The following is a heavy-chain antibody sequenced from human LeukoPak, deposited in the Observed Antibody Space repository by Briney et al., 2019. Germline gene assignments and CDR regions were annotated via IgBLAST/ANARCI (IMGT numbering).Heavy chain of an antibody. J-gene: IGHJ4*02. CDR2: ISYDGSNK. CDR3: ARGQIAEIDY. D-gene: IGHD1-14*01. Sequence: GGSLRLSCAASGFTFSSYAMHWVRQAPGKGLEWVAVISYDGSNKYYADSVKGRFTITRDNSKNTLYLQMNSLRAEDTAVYYCARGQIAEIDYWGQGTLVTVSS. CDR1: GFTFSSYA. V-gene: IGHV3-30*04.